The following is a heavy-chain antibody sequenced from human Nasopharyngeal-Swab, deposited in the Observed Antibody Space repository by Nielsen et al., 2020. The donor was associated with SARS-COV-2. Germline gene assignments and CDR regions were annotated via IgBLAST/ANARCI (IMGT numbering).Heavy chain of an antibody. J-gene: IGHJ4*02. Sequence: SQTLSLTCAISGDSVSSNSAAWNWIRPSPSRGLEWLGRTYYRSKWYNDYAVSVKSRIIINPDTSNNQFSLQLNSVTPEDTAVYYCARASAGNYDFWSGPTFDYWGQGALVTVSS. CDR2: TYYRSKWYN. CDR1: GDSVSSNSAA. V-gene: IGHV6-1*01. CDR3: ARASAGNYDFWSGPTFDY. D-gene: IGHD3-3*01.